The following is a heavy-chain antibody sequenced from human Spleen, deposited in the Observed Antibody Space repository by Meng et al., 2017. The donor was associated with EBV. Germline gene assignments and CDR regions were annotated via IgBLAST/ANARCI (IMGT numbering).Heavy chain of an antibody. V-gene: IGHV2-5*02. CDR2: IYWDGNK. D-gene: IGHD5-18*01. CDR1: GFPRSTDGLG. CDR3: AHRAGYSYGFSYFDS. Sequence: QLPLKLSCPSLVIPSRTLPLPCPFSGFPRSTDGLGVGWVRQPPGKALEWLALIYWDGNKHYRPSLRTRLTITKDTSKNQVVLSMTNVDPVDTATYFCAHRAGYSYGFSYFDSWGQGTLVTVSS. J-gene: IGHJ4*02.